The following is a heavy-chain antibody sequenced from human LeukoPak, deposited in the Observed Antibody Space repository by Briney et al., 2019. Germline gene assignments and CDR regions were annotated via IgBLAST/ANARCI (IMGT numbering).Heavy chain of an antibody. CDR3: ARGHGSGSYFMYYYGMDV. V-gene: IGHV1-2*02. CDR2: INPNSGGT. J-gene: IGHJ6*02. D-gene: IGHD3-10*01. CDR1: GYTFTGYY. Sequence: ASVKVSCKASGYTFTGYYMHWVRQAPGQGLEWMGWINPNSGGTNYAQKFQGRVTMTRDTSISTAYMELSRLRSDDTVVYYCARGHGSGSYFMYYYGMDVWGQGTTVTVSS.